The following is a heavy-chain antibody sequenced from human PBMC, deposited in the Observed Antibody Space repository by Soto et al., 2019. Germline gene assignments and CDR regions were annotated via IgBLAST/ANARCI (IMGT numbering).Heavy chain of an antibody. D-gene: IGHD5-18*01. V-gene: IGHV1-69*01. Sequence: QVQLVQSGAEVKKPGSSVKVSCKASGGTFSSYAISWLRQSPGQGLEWVGGIIPIFGTANYAQKFPGRVTITADESTSTAHMDLSSLRSDDTAVYCCARTLIQLWFRGPYYSYGMDVGGQGTTVTVPS. CDR2: IIPIFGTA. CDR1: GGTFSSYA. J-gene: IGHJ6*02. CDR3: ARTLIQLWFRGPYYSYGMDV.